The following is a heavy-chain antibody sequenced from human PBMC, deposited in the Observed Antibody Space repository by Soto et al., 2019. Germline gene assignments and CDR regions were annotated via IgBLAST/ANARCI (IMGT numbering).Heavy chain of an antibody. CDR3: ARHREFSGPRFFCYYMDV. J-gene: IGHJ6*03. CDR1: GGSVTSGNW. Sequence: QVQLQESGPGLVKPSGTLSLTCVVSGGSVTSGNWWTWVRQTPGRGLEYIGEIYHSGTTNYNPSLRSRATISIDNSKNQFSLTLSFVTAAATAVYYCARHREFSGPRFFCYYMDVWGRGTSVTVS. CDR2: IYHSGTT. D-gene: IGHD3-10*01. V-gene: IGHV4-4*02.